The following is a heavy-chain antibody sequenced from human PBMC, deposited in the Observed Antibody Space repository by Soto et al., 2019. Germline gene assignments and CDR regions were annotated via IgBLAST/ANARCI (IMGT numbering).Heavy chain of an antibody. D-gene: IGHD2-15*01. J-gene: IGHJ4*02. CDR2: ISGSGGST. Sequence: EVKLLASGGGLVQPGGSLRLSCAASGFTCSSYAMSWDRQAPGEGREWVSAISGSGGSTYYADSGKVRFTISIYNPKNTLYRHMNSLRADDTAVYYCAKDLGSCSGGSCAGFDYLGQGTLVTFSS. V-gene: IGHV3-23*01. CDR1: GFTCSSYA. CDR3: AKDLGSCSGGSCAGFDY.